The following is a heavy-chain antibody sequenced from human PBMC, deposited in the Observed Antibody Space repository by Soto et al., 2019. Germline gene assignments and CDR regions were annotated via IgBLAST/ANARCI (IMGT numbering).Heavy chain of an antibody. D-gene: IGHD3-22*01. CDR1: GFTFSGYW. V-gene: IGHV3-30*19. J-gene: IGHJ4*02. CDR2: ISYDGSNK. CDR3: ARALTHYYDSSGYRCYFDY. Sequence: PGGSLRLSCAGSGFTFSGYWMHWVRQAPGKGLEWVAVISYDGSNKYYADSVKGRFTISRDNSKNTLYLQMNSLRAEDTAVYYCARALTHYYDSSGYRCYFDYSGQGTLVTVSS.